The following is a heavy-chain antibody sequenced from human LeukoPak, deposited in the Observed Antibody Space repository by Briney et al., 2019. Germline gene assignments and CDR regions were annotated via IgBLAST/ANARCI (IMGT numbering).Heavy chain of an antibody. CDR1: GFTFSSYS. CDR3: VRGTYCGGDCYSRWFDP. Sequence: PGGSLRLSCAASGFTFSSYSMTWVRQAPGKGLEWVSYIRRSSGPIYYADSVKGRFTISRDNAKNSLYLQMNSLRDEDTAVYYCVRGTYCGGDCYSRWFDPWGQGTLVTVSS. V-gene: IGHV3-48*02. J-gene: IGHJ5*02. D-gene: IGHD2-21*02. CDR2: IRRSSGPI.